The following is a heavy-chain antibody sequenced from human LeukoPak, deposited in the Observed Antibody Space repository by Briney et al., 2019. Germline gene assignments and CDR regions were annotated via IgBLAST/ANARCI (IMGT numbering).Heavy chain of an antibody. J-gene: IGHJ4*02. CDR1: GGSISSSSYY. Sequence: SETLSLTCTVSGGSISSSSYYWSWIRQPPGKGLEWIGEINHSGSTNYNPSLKSRVTISVDTSKNQFSLKLSSVTAADTAVYYCARGLWYFDYWGQGTLVTVSS. D-gene: IGHD3-16*01. V-gene: IGHV4-39*07. CDR3: ARGLWYFDY. CDR2: INHSGST.